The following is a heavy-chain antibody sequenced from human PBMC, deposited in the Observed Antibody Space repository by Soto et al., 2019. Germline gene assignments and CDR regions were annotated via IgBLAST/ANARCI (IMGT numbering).Heavy chain of an antibody. Sequence: SETLSLTCAVYGGSFSGYYWSWIRQPPGKGLEWIGEINHSGSTNYNPSLKSRVTISVDTSKNQFSLKLSSVTAADTAVYYCARRTLWTVARGYFDYWGQGTLVTVSS. CDR1: GGSFSGYY. J-gene: IGHJ4*02. D-gene: IGHD3-10*01. CDR2: INHSGST. V-gene: IGHV4-34*01. CDR3: ARRTLWTVARGYFDY.